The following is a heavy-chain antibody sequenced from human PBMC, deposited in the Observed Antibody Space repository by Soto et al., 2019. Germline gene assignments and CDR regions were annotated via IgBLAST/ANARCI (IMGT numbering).Heavy chain of an antibody. J-gene: IGHJ3*02. D-gene: IGHD3-22*01. CDR3: ARDLPPSYDSSGYSVFDI. Sequence: SETLSLTCSVSGGSISSYYWSWIRQSPGKGLEWIGYIYSSGSTNYNPSLKSRVTISVDTSKNQFSLTLSSVTAADTAVYYCARDLPPSYDSSGYSVFDIWGQGTMVT. CDR1: GGSISSYY. V-gene: IGHV4-59*01. CDR2: IYSSGST.